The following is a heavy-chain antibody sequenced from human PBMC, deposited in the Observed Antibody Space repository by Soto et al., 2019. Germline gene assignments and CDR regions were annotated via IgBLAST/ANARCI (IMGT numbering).Heavy chain of an antibody. CDR1: GYTFTSYG. CDR3: ARVSSYCSGGSCYPDAFDI. J-gene: IGHJ3*02. V-gene: IGHV1-18*01. CDR2: ISAYNGNT. D-gene: IGHD2-15*01. Sequence: ASVKVSCKASGYTFTSYGISWVRQAPGQGLEWMGWISAYNGNTNYAQKLQGRVTMTTDTSTSTAYMELRSLRSDDTAVYYCARVSSYCSGGSCYPDAFDIWGQGTMVTVSS.